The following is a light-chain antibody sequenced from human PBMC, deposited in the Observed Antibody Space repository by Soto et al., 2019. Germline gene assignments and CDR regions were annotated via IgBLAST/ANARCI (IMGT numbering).Light chain of an antibody. V-gene: IGKV3-20*01. J-gene: IGKJ1*01. Sequence: ELVLTQSPGTLSLSPGERATLSCRASQIVSSDYLAWYQQKPGQAPRLLIYGASRRATGIPDRFSGSGSGTDSTLTISRLEPEDFAVYYCQQFRDSRWTFGQGTKVDIK. CDR2: GAS. CDR1: QIVSSDY. CDR3: QQFRDSRWT.